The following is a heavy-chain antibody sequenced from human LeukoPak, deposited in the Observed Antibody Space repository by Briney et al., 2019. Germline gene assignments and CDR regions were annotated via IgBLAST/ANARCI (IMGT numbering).Heavy chain of an antibody. CDR1: GFTFSSYA. Sequence: GGSLRLPCAASGFTFSSYAMHWVRQAPGKGLEWVAVISYDGSNKYYADSVKGRFTISRDNSKNTLYLQMNSLRAEDTAVYYCARDSSSGYSDYWGQGTLVTVSS. D-gene: IGHD3-22*01. CDR3: ARDSSSGYSDY. CDR2: ISYDGSNK. V-gene: IGHV3-30*04. J-gene: IGHJ4*02.